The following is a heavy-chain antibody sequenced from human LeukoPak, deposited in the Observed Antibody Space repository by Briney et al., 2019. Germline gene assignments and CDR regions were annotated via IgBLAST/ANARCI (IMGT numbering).Heavy chain of an antibody. D-gene: IGHD3-3*01. CDR3: ARVPAYYDFWSGYLSAEYFQH. V-gene: IGHV1-18*01. CDR2: ISAYNGST. J-gene: IGHJ1*01. Sequence: ASVKVSCKASGYTFTSYGISWVRQAPGQGLEWMGWISAYNGSTNYAQKLQGRVTMTTDTSTSTAYMELRSLRSDDTAVYYCARVPAYYDFWSGYLSAEYFQHWGQGTLVTVSS. CDR1: GYTFTSYG.